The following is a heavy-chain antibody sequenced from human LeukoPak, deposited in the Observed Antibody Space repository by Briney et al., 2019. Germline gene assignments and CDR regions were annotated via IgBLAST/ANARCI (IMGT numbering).Heavy chain of an antibody. V-gene: IGHV3-30-3*01. D-gene: IGHD6-13*01. CDR3: ARDSYSSSWYSFDY. CDR2: ISYDGSNK. CDR1: GLTFSSYA. Sequence: GGSLRLSCAASGLTFSSYAMHWVRKAPGKGLEWVAVISYDGSNKYYADSVKGRFTISRDNSKNTLYLQMNSLRAEDTAVYYCARDSYSSSWYSFDYWGQGTLVTVSS. J-gene: IGHJ4*02.